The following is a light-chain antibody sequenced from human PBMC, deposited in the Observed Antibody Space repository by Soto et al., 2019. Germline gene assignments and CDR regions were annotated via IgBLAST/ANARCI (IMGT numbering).Light chain of an antibody. CDR3: SPSTSRTTLDV. J-gene: IGLJ1*01. CDR1: SSDVGGYNY. V-gene: IGLV2-14*01. CDR2: EVS. Sequence: QSALTQPASVSGSPGQSITISCTGTSSDVGGYNYVSWYQQHPGKAPKLMIYEVSNRPSGVSNRFSGYKSGNTASLTISGLQAEDEADYYCSPSTSRTTLDVLRTGTKATVL.